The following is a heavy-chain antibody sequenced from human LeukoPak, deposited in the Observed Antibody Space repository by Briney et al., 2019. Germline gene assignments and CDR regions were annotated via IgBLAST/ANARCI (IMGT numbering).Heavy chain of an antibody. D-gene: IGHD2-15*01. CDR3: ARDHCSGGSCYNTY. CDR2: INQDGTEV. V-gene: IGHV3-7*01. Sequence: PGGSLRLSCAASGFAFTSYWMLWVRQAPGKGLEWVGNINQDGTEVNYVDSVRGRFTMSRDNAQTSLYLQMNSLRAEDTAVYYCARDHCSGGSCYNTYWGQGTLVTVSS. CDR1: GFAFTSYW. J-gene: IGHJ4*02.